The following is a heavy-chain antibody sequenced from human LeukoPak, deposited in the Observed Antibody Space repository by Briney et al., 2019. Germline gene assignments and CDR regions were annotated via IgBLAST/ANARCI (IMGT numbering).Heavy chain of an antibody. CDR3: ARSFPSEAGDY. J-gene: IGHJ4*02. CDR2: ISYSGTT. V-gene: IGHV4-59*02. CDR1: GGSVRNYY. D-gene: IGHD6-13*01. Sequence: PSETLSLTCTVPGGSVRNYYWNWIRQPPGKGLEWIGYISYSGTTNYNPSLKSRVTISVDTSKNQFSLKLSSVTAADTAVYYCARSFPSEAGDYWGQGTLVTVSS.